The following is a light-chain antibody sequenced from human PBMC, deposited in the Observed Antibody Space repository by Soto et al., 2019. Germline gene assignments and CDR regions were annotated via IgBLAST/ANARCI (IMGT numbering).Light chain of an antibody. CDR3: QQPNSFPLT. V-gene: IGKV1-12*01. CDR2: AAS. CDR1: QSINSW. J-gene: IGKJ4*01. Sequence: DIQMTQSPSSVSASVGDRVTITCRASQSINSWLAWYQQKPGQAPKLLIYAASSLQSGVPSRFSGSGSGTDFTLTISSLQPEDFATYFCQQPNSFPLTFGGG.